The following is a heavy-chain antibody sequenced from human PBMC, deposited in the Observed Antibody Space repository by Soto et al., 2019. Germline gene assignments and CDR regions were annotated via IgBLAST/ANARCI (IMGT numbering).Heavy chain of an antibody. D-gene: IGHD3-22*01. J-gene: IGHJ4*02. V-gene: IGHV3-53*01. CDR1: GITVSSYY. CDR2: IYAGTIT. CDR3: ARIPYDNSGTIFDY. Sequence: VGSLRLSCAVSGITVSSYYMSWVRQAAGKGLEWVSVIYAGTITYYADSVKGRFTIYRDNSKNTLNLEMNSLRVEDTAVYYCARIPYDNSGTIFDYWGQGTLVTVSS.